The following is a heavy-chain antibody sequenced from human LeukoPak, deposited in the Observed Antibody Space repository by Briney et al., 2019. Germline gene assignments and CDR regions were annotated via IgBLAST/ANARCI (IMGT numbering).Heavy chain of an antibody. CDR1: GGSVSSGSYH. CDR2: IYYSGTT. V-gene: IGHV4-61*01. CDR3: ATVAVIRGVTYFDY. Sequence: SETLSLTCTVSGGSVSSGSYHWSWIRQPPGKELEWIGYIYYSGTTNYNPSLNSRVTISVDTSKNQFSLKLRSVTAADTAVYYCATVAVIRGVTYFDYWGQGTLVTVSS. J-gene: IGHJ4*02. D-gene: IGHD3-10*01.